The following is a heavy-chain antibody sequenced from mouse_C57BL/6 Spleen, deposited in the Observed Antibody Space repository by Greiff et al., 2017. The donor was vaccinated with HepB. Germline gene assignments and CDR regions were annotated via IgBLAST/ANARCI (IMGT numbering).Heavy chain of an antibody. D-gene: IGHD3-2*02. CDR1: GFTFSSYA. Sequence: EVMLVESGGGLVKPGGSLKLSCAASGFTFSSYAMSWVRQTPEKRLEWVATISDGGSYTYYPDNVKGRFTISRDNAKNNLYLQMSHLKSEDTAMYYCARGNGSSGYGEFAYWGQGTLVTVSA. CDR2: ISDGGSYT. CDR3: ARGNGSSGYGEFAY. J-gene: IGHJ3*01. V-gene: IGHV5-4*03.